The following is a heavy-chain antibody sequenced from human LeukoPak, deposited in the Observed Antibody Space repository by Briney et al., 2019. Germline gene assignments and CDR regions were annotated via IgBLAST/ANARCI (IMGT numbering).Heavy chain of an antibody. CDR3: ARARGSGSPRVEYFQH. CDR2: IYHSGST. J-gene: IGHJ1*01. CDR1: GYSISSGYY. Sequence: PSETLSLTCAVSGYSISSGYYWGWIRQPPGKGLEWIGSIYHSGSTYYNPSLKSRVTISVDTSKNQFSLKLSSVTAADTAVYYCARARGSGSPRVEYFQHWGQGTLVTVSS. V-gene: IGHV4-38-2*01. D-gene: IGHD6-13*01.